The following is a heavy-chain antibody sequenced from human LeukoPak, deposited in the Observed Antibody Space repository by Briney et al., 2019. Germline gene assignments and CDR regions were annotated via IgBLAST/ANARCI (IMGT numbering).Heavy chain of an antibody. J-gene: IGHJ4*02. Sequence: GGSLRLSCAASGFTFRTYAMNWVRQAPGKGLEWLSYISASSRTMYYADSVKGRFTISRDNSKDTLYVEMNSLRAEDTGAYYCARDYGNSGFDHWGQGTLVTVSS. CDR1: GFTFRTYA. CDR2: ISASSRTM. CDR3: ARDYGNSGFDH. D-gene: IGHD4-23*01. V-gene: IGHV3-48*01.